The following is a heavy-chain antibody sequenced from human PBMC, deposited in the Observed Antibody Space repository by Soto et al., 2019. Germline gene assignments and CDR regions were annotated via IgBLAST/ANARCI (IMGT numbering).Heavy chain of an antibody. D-gene: IGHD6-19*01. CDR2: IKSRADGGTT. CDR1: GFTFTKAW. CDR3: TTASQWLTPYS. V-gene: IGHV3-15*01. J-gene: IGHJ4*02. Sequence: GGSLRLSCAASGFTFTKAWMTWVRQTPGKGLEWVGRIKSRADGGTTGYAASVKDRFIISRDDSNDTLYLHMNRLKTDDTAVYYCTTASQWLTPYSWGKGARLTVSS.